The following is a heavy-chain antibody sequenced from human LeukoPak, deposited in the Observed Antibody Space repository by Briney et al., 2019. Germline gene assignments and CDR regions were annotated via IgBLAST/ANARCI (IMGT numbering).Heavy chain of an antibody. Sequence: GGSVRHFRAASGFPLSSSVMSWVRQAPGKGLEWVSGISGSGGTTYHADSVKGRFTISRDNSNNTLYLQMNSLRAEDTAVYYCAKPVFTIIVFWGQGTMVTVSS. D-gene: IGHD3-22*01. CDR1: GFPLSSSV. CDR3: AKPVFTIIVF. V-gene: IGHV3-23*01. CDR2: ISGSGGTT. J-gene: IGHJ3*01.